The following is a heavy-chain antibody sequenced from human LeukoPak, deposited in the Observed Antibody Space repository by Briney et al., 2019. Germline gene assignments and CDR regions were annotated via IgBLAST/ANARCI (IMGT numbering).Heavy chain of an antibody. CDR2: IYYSGST. V-gene: IGHV4-59*08. J-gene: IGHJ4*02. CDR3: AATMVRGVHTHFDY. CDR1: GGSISSYY. D-gene: IGHD3-10*01. Sequence: SETLSLTCTVSGGSISSYYWSWIRQPPGKGLEWIGYIYYSGSTNYIPSLKSRVTISVDTSKNQFSLKLSSVTAADTAVYYCAATMVRGVHTHFDYWGQGTLVTVSS.